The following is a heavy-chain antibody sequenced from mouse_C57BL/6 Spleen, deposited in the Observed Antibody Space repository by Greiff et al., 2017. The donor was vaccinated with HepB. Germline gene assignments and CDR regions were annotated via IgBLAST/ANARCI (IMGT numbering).Heavy chain of an antibody. Sequence: VQLQQSGPELVKPGASVKISCKASGYSFTGYYMNWVKQSPEKSLEWIGEINPSTGGTTYNQKFKAKATLTVDKSSSTAYMQLKSLTSEDSAVYYCARRVYYGYDEDGAWFAYWGQGTLVTVSA. J-gene: IGHJ3*01. D-gene: IGHD2-2*01. V-gene: IGHV1-42*01. CDR3: ARRVYYGYDEDGAWFAY. CDR1: GYSFTGYY. CDR2: INPSTGGT.